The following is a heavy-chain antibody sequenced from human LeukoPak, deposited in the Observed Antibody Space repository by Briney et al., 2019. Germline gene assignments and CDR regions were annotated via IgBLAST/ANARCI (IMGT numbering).Heavy chain of an antibody. V-gene: IGHV4-31*03. CDR1: GGSISSGGYS. J-gene: IGHJ3*02. CDR2: IYYSGST. CDR3: ARKVGGAFDI. Sequence: PSQTLSLTCTVSGGSISSGGYSWSWIRQHPGKGLEWIGYIYYSGSTYYNPSLKSRVTISVDTSKNQFSLKLSSVTAADTAVYYCARKVGGAFDIWGQGTMVTVSS.